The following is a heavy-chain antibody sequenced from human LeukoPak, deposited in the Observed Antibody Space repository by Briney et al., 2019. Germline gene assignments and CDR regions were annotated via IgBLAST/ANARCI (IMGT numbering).Heavy chain of an antibody. CDR1: GGSFSGYY. J-gene: IGHJ4*02. V-gene: IGHV4-34*01. CDR3: ATTREAYGESY. Sequence: SETLSLTCAVYGGSFSGYYWSWIRQPPGRGLEWIGEINHSGSTNYNPSLKSRVTISVDTSKNQFSLKLSSVTAADTAVYYCATTREAYGESYWGQGTLVTVSS. CDR2: INHSGST. D-gene: IGHD3-16*01.